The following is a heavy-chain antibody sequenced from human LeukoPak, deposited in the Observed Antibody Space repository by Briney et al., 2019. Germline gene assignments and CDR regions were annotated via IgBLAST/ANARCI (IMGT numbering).Heavy chain of an antibody. CDR1: GFTFSNYN. J-gene: IGHJ4*02. CDR3: ARGYSSGWYELYYFDY. CDR2: TTGSSIYK. D-gene: IGHD6-19*01. V-gene: IGHV3-21*01. Sequence: VKPGGSLRLSCAASGFTFSNYNMNWVRQAPGKGLEWVSSTTGSSIYKYYADSVKGRFTISRDNAKNSLYLQINSLSAEDTAVYYCARGYSSGWYELYYFDYWGQGTLVTVS.